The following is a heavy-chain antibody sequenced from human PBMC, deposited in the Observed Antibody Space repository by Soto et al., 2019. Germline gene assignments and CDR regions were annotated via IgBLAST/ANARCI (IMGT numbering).Heavy chain of an antibody. CDR2: IYYSGST. V-gene: IGHV4-59*08. CDR1: GGSISSYY. Sequence: SETLSLTCTVSGGSISSYYWSWIRQPPGKGLEWIGYIYYSGSTNYNPSLKSRVTISVDTSKNQFSLKLSSVTAADTAVYYCARRSSYCSSTSCYLLFDYWGQGTLVTVSS. J-gene: IGHJ4*02. CDR3: ARRSSYCSSTSCYLLFDY. D-gene: IGHD2-2*01.